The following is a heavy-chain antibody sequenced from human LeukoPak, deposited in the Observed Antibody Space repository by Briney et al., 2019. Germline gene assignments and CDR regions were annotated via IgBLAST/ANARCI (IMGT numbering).Heavy chain of an antibody. V-gene: IGHV4-4*02. D-gene: IGHD2-21*02. CDR3: ARERVVTAIHYFDY. CDR2: IYHSGCT. J-gene: IGHJ4*02. Sequence: SGTLSLTCAVSGGSISSSNWWSWVRQPPGKGLEWIGEIYHSGCTNYNPSLKSRVTISVDKTKNQFSLKLSSVTAADAAVYYCARERVVTAIHYFDYWGQGTLVTVSS. CDR1: GGSISSSNW.